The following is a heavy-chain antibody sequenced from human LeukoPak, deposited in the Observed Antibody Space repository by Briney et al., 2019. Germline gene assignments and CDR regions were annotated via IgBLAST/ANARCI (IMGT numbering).Heavy chain of an antibody. CDR1: GGSISSYY. V-gene: IGHV4-39*01. Sequence: PSETLSLTCTVSGGSISSYYWGWIRQPPGKGLEWIGSIYYSGSTYYNPSLKSRVTISLDTSKNQFSLKLSSVTAADTAVYYCATSRQLLDNWFDPWGQGTLVTVSS. CDR2: IYYSGST. D-gene: IGHD2-2*01. J-gene: IGHJ5*02. CDR3: ATSRQLLDNWFDP.